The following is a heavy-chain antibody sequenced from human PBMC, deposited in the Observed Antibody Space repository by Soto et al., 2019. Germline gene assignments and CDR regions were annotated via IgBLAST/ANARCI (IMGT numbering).Heavy chain of an antibody. V-gene: IGHV1-69*13. D-gene: IGHD3-10*01. CDR1: GGTFSSYA. Sequence: SVKVSCTASGGTFSSYAISWVRQAPGQGLEWMGGIIPIFGTANYAQKFQGRVTITADESTSTAYMELSSLRSEDTAAYYCARNGHGSGFSSYYYYGMDVWGQGATVTVSS. CDR3: ARNGHGSGFSSYYYYGMDV. CDR2: IIPIFGTA. J-gene: IGHJ6*02.